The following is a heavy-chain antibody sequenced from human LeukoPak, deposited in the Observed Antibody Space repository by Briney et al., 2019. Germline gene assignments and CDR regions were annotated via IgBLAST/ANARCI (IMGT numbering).Heavy chain of an antibody. CDR1: GFTFSSYA. Sequence: GGSLRLSCAASGFTFSSYAMSWVRQAPGKGLEWVSSISSGGGATDSADSVKGRFTISRDNSKNTLFLQMSSLGADDTALYYCAKAYYYGSGSNYVSFDCWGQGTLVTVSS. V-gene: IGHV3-23*01. D-gene: IGHD3-10*01. CDR2: ISSGGGAT. J-gene: IGHJ4*02. CDR3: AKAYYYGSGSNYVSFDC.